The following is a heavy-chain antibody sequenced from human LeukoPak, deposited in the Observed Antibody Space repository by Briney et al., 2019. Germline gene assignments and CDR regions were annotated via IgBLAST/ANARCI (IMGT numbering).Heavy chain of an antibody. CDR1: GGSISSYY. CDR3: ARAKIHDYSRGYYYYGMDV. CDR2: IYYSGST. D-gene: IGHD4-11*01. V-gene: IGHV4-59*01. Sequence: SETLSLTCTVSGGSISSYYWSWIRQPPGEGLEWIGYIYYSGSTNYNPSLKSRVTISVDTSKNQFSLKLSSVTAADTAVYYCARAKIHDYSRGYYYYGMDVWGQGTTVTVSS. J-gene: IGHJ6*02.